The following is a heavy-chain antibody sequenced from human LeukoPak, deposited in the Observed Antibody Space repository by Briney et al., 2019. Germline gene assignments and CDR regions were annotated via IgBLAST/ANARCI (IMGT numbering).Heavy chain of an antibody. CDR2: IYHSGST. D-gene: IGHD3-10*01. CDR3: ASTLLMVRGANDAFDI. Sequence: PSETLSLTCTVSGYSISSGYYWGWIRQPPGKGLEWIGSIYHSGSTYYNPSLKSRVTISVDTSKNQFSLKLSSVTAADTAVYYCASTLLMVRGANDAFDIWGQGTMVTVSS. V-gene: IGHV4-38-2*02. J-gene: IGHJ3*02. CDR1: GYSISSGYY.